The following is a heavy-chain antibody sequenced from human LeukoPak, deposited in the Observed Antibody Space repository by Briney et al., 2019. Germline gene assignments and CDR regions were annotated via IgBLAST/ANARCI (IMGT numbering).Heavy chain of an antibody. Sequence: GGSLRLSCAASGFTFSSYAMHWVRQAPGKGLEWVAVISYDGSNKYYADSVKGRFTISRDNSKNTLYLQMNSLRAEDTAVYYCAIAPSPAWGQGTLVTVSS. CDR3: AIAPSPA. V-gene: IGHV3-30-3*01. CDR1: GFTFSSYA. CDR2: ISYDGSNK. J-gene: IGHJ5*02.